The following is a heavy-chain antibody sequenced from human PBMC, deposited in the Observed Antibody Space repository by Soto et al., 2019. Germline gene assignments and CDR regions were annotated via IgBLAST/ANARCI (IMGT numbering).Heavy chain of an antibody. D-gene: IGHD3-22*01. J-gene: IGHJ4*02. CDR2: IKSKTDGGTT. CDR3: TTEHTYYYDSSGYYSRPYDY. CDR1: GFTFSNAW. Sequence: GGSLRLSCAASGFTFSNAWMNWVRQAPGKGLEWVGRIKSKTDGGTTDYAAPVKGRFTISRDDSKNTLYLQMNSLKTEDTVVYYCTTEHTYYYDSSGYYSRPYDYWGQGTLVTVSS. V-gene: IGHV3-15*07.